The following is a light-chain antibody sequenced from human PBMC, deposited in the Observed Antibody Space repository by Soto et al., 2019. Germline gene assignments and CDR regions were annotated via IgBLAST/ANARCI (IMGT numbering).Light chain of an antibody. CDR2: DAS. Sequence: DIQMSQSPSTLSAFVGDRVTITCRASQSISNSLAWYQQKPGKAPKLLINDASSLERGVPSRFSGSGSGTEFTHSISSLQPDDFATYFCQHYSSYSRTFGQGTTVEIK. CDR1: QSISNS. J-gene: IGKJ1*01. V-gene: IGKV1-5*01. CDR3: QHYSSYSRT.